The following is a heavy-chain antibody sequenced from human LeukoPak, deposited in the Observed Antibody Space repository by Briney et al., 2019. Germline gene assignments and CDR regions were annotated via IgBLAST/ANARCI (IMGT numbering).Heavy chain of an antibody. V-gene: IGHV3-21*01. D-gene: IGHD7-27*01. CDR3: ARDPITGDGVWYY. Sequence: GRSLRLSCAASGFTFSSYSMNWVRQAPGKGLEWVSSISSSSSYIYYADSVKGRFTISRDNAKNSLYLQMISLRAEDTAVYYCARDPITGDGVWYYWGQGTLVTVSS. CDR1: GFTFSSYS. CDR2: ISSSSSYI. J-gene: IGHJ4*02.